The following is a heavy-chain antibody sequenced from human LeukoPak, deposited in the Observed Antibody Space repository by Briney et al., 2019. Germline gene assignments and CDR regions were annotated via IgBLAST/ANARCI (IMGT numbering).Heavy chain of an antibody. CDR3: ARGPITMVRGPTGYYFDY. CDR2: MNPNSGNT. D-gene: IGHD3-10*01. J-gene: IGHJ4*02. Sequence: ASVKVSCKASGYTFTSYDINWVRQATGQGLEWMGWMNPNSGNTGYAQKFQGRVTITRNTSISTAYMELSSLRSEDTAVYYRARGPITMVRGPTGYYFDYWGQGTLVTVSS. V-gene: IGHV1-8*01. CDR1: GYTFTSYD.